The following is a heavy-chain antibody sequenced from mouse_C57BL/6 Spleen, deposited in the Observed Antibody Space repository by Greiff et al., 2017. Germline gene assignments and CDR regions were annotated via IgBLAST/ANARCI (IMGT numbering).Heavy chain of an antibody. CDR1: GYTFTDYY. D-gene: IGHD3-3*01. J-gene: IGHJ2*01. V-gene: IGHV1-76*01. CDR3: ARGQDGTFDY. CDR2: IYPGSGNT. Sequence: VKLQQSGAELVRPGASVKLSCKASGYTFTDYYINWVKQRPGQGLEWIARIYPGSGNTYSNEKFKGKATLTAEKSSSTAYMQLSSLTSEDSAVYFCARGQDGTFDYWGQGTTLTVSS.